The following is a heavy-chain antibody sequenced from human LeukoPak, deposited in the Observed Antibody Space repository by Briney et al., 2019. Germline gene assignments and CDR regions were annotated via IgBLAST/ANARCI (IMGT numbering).Heavy chain of an antibody. J-gene: IGHJ4*02. Sequence: GGSLRLSCAASGFTFSSYGMHWVRQAPGKGLDWVAFIRYDGSNKYYADSVKGRFTISRDNSKNTLYLQMNSLRAEDTAVYYCAKDKGLVVPAASRTPDYWGQGTLVTVSS. CDR2: IRYDGSNK. CDR3: AKDKGLVVPAASRTPDY. CDR1: GFTFSSYG. V-gene: IGHV3-30*02. D-gene: IGHD2-2*01.